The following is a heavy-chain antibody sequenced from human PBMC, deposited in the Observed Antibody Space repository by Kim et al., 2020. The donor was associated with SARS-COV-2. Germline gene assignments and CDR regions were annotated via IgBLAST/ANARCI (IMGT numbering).Heavy chain of an antibody. J-gene: IGHJ4*02. V-gene: IGHV3-21*01. CDR3: ARAYSSGWTYFDY. Sequence: GGSLRLSCAASGFTFSSYSMNWVRQAPGKGLEWVSSISSSSSYIYYADSVKGLFTISRDNAKNSLYLQMNSLRAEDTAVYYCARAYSSGWTYFDYWGQGTLVTVSS. CDR1: GFTFSSYS. D-gene: IGHD6-19*01. CDR2: ISSSSSYI.